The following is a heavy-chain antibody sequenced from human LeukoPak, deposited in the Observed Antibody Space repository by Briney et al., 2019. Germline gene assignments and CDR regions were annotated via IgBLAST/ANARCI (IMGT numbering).Heavy chain of an antibody. CDR2: ISSSGSTI. D-gene: IGHD6-6*01. J-gene: IGHJ4*02. CDR1: GFTFSIYW. CDR3: ARDAIAARRGYYFDY. Sequence: GGSLRLSCAASGFTFSIYWMSWVRQAPGKGLEWVSYISSSGSTIYYADSVKGRFTISRDNAKNSLYLQMNSLRAEDTAVYYCARDAIAARRGYYFDYWGQGTLGTVSS. V-gene: IGHV3-11*01.